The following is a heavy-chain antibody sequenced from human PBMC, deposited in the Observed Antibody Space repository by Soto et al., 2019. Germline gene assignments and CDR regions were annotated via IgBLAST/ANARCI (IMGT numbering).Heavy chain of an antibody. CDR3: ARSLSSSWYSYYYYGMDV. D-gene: IGHD6-13*01. CDR1: GYTFTSYD. Sequence: ASVKVSCKASGYTFTSYDVNWVRQATGQGLEWMGWMNPNSGNTGYAQKFQGRVTMTRNTSISTAYMELSSLRSEDTAVYYCARSLSSSWYSYYYYGMDVWGQGTTVTVSS. V-gene: IGHV1-8*01. J-gene: IGHJ6*02. CDR2: MNPNSGNT.